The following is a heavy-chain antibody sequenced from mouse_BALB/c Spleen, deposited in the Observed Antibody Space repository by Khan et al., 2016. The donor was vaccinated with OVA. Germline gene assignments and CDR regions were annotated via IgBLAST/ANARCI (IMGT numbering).Heavy chain of an antibody. V-gene: IGHV1-77*01. CDR1: GYTFTDYV. Sequence: QVQLQQSGPEMVKPGASLKVSCKASGYTFTDYVIGWMKQRPRQGLEWIGDIFPGSDTPYYNEKFKDKATLTADKSSNTAYMQLSSLTSEDSAVDCCARGGYSVCAYWGQGTLVTVSA. D-gene: IGHD2-14*01. CDR3: ARGGYSVCAY. CDR2: IFPGSDTP. J-gene: IGHJ3*01.